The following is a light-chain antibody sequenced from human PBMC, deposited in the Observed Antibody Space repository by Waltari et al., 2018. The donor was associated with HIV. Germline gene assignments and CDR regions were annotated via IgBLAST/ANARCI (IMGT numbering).Light chain of an antibody. CDR3: QQYLGSPRT. Sequence: EIVLTQSPGTLSLSPGERVTLSCRASERIETTFLAWYQQKRGQAPRLLIFGASRRATGIPDRFSGSGSGTDFTLTIDRLDPEDFAVYYCQQYLGSPRTFGQGTKVEIK. J-gene: IGKJ1*01. V-gene: IGKV3-20*01. CDR1: ERIETTF. CDR2: GAS.